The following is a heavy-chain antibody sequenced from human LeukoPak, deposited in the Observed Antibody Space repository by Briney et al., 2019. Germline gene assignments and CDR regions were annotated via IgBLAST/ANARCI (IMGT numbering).Heavy chain of an antibody. CDR2: IYTSGST. D-gene: IGHD2-15*01. V-gene: IGHV4-61*02. J-gene: IGHJ6*03. Sequence: SQTLSLTCTVSGGSISSGSYYWSWIRQPAGKGLEWIGRIYTSGSTNYNPSLKSRVTISVDTSKNQFSLKLSSVTAADTAVYYCARDGCGGSCFRYYYYYMDVWGKGTTVTISS. CDR1: GGSISSGSYY. CDR3: ARDGCGGSCFRYYYYYMDV.